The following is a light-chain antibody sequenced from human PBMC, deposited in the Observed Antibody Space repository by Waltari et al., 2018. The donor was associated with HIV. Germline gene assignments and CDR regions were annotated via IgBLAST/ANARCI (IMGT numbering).Light chain of an antibody. V-gene: IGLV2-23*02. J-gene: IGLJ1*01. Sequence: QSALTQPASVSGSPGQSITISCTGTSSNVGSDDLVSWYQQHPGEAPNLIIYEVTKRPSGVSNRVSGSKSGNTASLTSSGLQAEDEADYYCCSCPRSGIRYVFGTGTKVTVL. CDR1: SSNVGSDDL. CDR2: EVT. CDR3: CSCPRSGIRYV.